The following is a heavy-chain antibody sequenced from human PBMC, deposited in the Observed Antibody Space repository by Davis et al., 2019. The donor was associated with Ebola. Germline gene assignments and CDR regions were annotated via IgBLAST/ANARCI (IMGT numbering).Heavy chain of an antibody. CDR1: GFTFSSYG. CDR3: AKESPSSSYYYYYGMDV. Sequence: PGGSLRLSCAVTGFTFSSYGMHWVRQAPGKGLEWVAVISYGGSNKDYADSVKGRFTISRDNSKNTLYLEMNSLRAEDTAVYYCAKESPSSSYYYYYGMDVWGQGTMVTVSS. V-gene: IGHV3-30*18. CDR2: ISYGGSNK. J-gene: IGHJ6*02.